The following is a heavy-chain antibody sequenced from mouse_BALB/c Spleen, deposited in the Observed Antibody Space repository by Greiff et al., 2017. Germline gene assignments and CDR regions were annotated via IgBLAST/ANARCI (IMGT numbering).Heavy chain of an antibody. CDR1: GFTFSDYY. V-gene: IGHV5-4*02. J-gene: IGHJ3*01. CDR2: ISDGGSYT. Sequence: EVMLVESGGGLVKPGGSLKLSCAASGFTFSDYYMYWVRQTPEKRLEWVATISDGGSYTYYPDSVKGRFTISRDNAKNNLYLQMSSLKSEDTAMYYCARGFHSFAYWGQGTLVTVSA. CDR3: ARGFHSFAY.